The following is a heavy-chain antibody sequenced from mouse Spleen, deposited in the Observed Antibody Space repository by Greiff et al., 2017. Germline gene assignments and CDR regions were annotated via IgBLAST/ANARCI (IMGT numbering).Heavy chain of an antibody. CDR2: IDPENGDT. CDR1: GFNIKDDY. V-gene: IGHV14-4*01. CDR3: TTGETGTWYFDV. J-gene: IGHJ1*03. D-gene: IGHD4-1*01. Sequence: VQLQQSGAELVRPGASVKLSCTASGFNIKDDYMHWVKQRPEQGLEWIGWIDPENGDTEYASKFQGKATITADTSSNTAYLQLSSLTSEDTAVYYCTTGETGTWYFDVWGTGTTVTVSS.